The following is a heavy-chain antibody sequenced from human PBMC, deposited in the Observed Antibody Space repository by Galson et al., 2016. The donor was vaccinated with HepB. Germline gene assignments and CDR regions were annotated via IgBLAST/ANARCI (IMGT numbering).Heavy chain of an antibody. D-gene: IGHD6-6*01. Sequence: LEWIGEISQSGSTNYNPSLKSRVTISVDKSKNQFSLKLTSVTAADTAVYYCAKVPSIAARPFYYFGLDVWGQGTTVTVSS. J-gene: IGHJ6*02. CDR3: AKVPSIAARPFYYFGLDV. V-gene: IGHV4-4*02. CDR2: ISQSGST.